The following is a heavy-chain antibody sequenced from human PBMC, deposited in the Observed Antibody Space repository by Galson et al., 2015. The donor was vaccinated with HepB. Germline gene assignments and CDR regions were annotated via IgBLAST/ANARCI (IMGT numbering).Heavy chain of an antibody. CDR2: ISDTGEST. J-gene: IGHJ4*02. V-gene: IGHV3-23*01. CDR1: GFTFSIYV. D-gene: IGHD1-26*01. CDR3: AKGEFRPTRAYYFDY. Sequence: SLRLSCASSGFTFSIYVMSWVRQAPGKGLEWVAGISDTGESTFYADSVKGRFTISRDNSKNTLYLQMNSLRADDTAVYHCAKGEFRPTRAYYFDYCGEGTLVTVSS.